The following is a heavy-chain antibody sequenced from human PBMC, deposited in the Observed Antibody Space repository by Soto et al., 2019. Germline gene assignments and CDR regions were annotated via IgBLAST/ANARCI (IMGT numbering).Heavy chain of an antibody. CDR2: IYYSGST. CDR1: GGSISSYY. CDR3: ARIVGGEWFDP. D-gene: IGHD3-16*01. J-gene: IGHJ5*02. V-gene: IGHV4-59*01. Sequence: SETLSLTCTVSGGSISSYYWSWIRQPPGKGLEWIGYIYYSGSTNYNPSLKSRVTISVDTSKNQFSLKLSSVTAADTAVYYCARIVGGEWFDPWGQGTLVTVS.